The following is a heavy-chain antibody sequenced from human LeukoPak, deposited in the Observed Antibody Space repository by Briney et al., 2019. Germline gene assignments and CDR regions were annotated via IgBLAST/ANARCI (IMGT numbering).Heavy chain of an antibody. D-gene: IGHD1-26*01. CDR2: INSDGSST. J-gene: IGHJ5*02. V-gene: IGHV3-74*01. CDR1: GFTFSRYW. CDR3: ARPRIEGATHWFVP. Sequence: GGSQRLSCAASGFTFSRYWMHWVRQAPGKGLVWVSRINSDGSSTSYADSVKGRFTISRDNARNTLYLRMNSLRTEDTAVYYCARPRIEGATHWFVPWGQGTLVTVSS.